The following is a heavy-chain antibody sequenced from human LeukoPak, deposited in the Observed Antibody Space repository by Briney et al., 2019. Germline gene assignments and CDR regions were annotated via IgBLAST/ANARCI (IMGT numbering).Heavy chain of an antibody. Sequence: PSETLSLTCTVSGGSISSYYWSWIRQPPGKGLEWIGYIYYSGSTNYNPSLKSRVSISVDTSKNQFSLKLSSVTAADTAVYYCAGATTSTRAVAGPIFDYWGQGTLVTVSS. CDR1: GGSISSYY. CDR3: AGATTSTRAVAGPIFDY. D-gene: IGHD6-19*01. J-gene: IGHJ4*02. V-gene: IGHV4-59*01. CDR2: IYYSGST.